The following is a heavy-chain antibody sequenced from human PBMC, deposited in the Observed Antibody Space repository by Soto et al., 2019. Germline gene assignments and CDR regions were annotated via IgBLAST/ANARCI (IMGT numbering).Heavy chain of an antibody. CDR1: GFTFSSHG. J-gene: IGHJ4*02. V-gene: IGHV3-33*01. D-gene: IGHD3-10*01. CDR3: ARWGDNKVFDY. CDR2: IWYDGSEK. Sequence: GGSLRLSCGASGFTFSSHGMHWVRQAPGKGLEWVAVIWYDGSEKYYADSVKGPFTISRDNSKNMVWLQMNSLRAEDTAVYYCARWGDNKVFDYWGQGTPVTVSS.